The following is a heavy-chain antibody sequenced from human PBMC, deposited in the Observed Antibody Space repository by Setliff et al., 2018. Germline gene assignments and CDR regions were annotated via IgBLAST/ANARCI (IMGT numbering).Heavy chain of an antibody. CDR1: GFTFDDYA. CDR3: AKDFAGHFYGSGAYRNYGVDV. D-gene: IGHD3-10*01. J-gene: IGHJ6*02. V-gene: IGHV3-9*01. Sequence: GGSLRLSCAASGFTFDDYAMHWVRQAPGKGLEWVSGISWNSGSIGYADSVKGRFTISRDNSKNTLFLQISSLRSDDTGVYFCAKDFAGHFYGSGAYRNYGVDVWGQGTTVTVSS. CDR2: ISWNSGSI.